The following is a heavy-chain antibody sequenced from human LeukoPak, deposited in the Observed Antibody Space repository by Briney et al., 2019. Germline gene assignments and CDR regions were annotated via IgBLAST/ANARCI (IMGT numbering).Heavy chain of an antibody. CDR3: ARDQSTSCYYFDY. Sequence: GGSLRLSCAASGFSFSSFWMSWVRQAPGKGLEWVANIKQDGSEKYYVDSVKGRFTISRDNSNSTLYLQMNSLRAEDTAVYYCARDQSTSCYYFDYWGQGTLVTVSS. V-gene: IGHV3-7*01. D-gene: IGHD2-2*01. J-gene: IGHJ4*02. CDR2: IKQDGSEK. CDR1: GFSFSSFW.